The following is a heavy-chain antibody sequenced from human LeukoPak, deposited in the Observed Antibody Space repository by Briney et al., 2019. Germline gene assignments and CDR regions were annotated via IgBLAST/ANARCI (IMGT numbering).Heavy chain of an antibody. Sequence: SETLSLTCAVYGGSFSGYYWSWIRQPPGKGLEWIGEINHSGSTNYNPSLKSRVTISVDRSKNQFSLKLSSVTAADTAVYYCARVTRLLDAFDIWGQGTMVTVSS. J-gene: IGHJ3*02. CDR2: INHSGST. V-gene: IGHV4-34*01. CDR1: GGSFSGYY. CDR3: ARVTRLLDAFDI.